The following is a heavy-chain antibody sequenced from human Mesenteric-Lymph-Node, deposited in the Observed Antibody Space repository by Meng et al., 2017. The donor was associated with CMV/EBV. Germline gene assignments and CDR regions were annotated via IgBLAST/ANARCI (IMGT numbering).Heavy chain of an antibody. D-gene: IGHD3-10*01. CDR2: IYYSGST. J-gene: IGHJ4*02. CDR1: GGSISSSSYY. Sequence: SETLSLTCTVSGGSISSSSYYWGWIRQPPGKGLEWIGSIYYSGSTYYNPSLKSRVTISVDTSKNQFSLKLSSVTAADTAVYYCASLPSPYRYYYGSGSYSPRFDYWGQGTLVTVSS. V-gene: IGHV4-39*01. CDR3: ASLPSPYRYYYGSGSYSPRFDY.